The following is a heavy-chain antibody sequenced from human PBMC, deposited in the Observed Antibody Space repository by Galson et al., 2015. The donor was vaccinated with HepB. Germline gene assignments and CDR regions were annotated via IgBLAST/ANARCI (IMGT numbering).Heavy chain of an antibody. CDR3: ARDFLLSGDAMDV. CDR2: IYSGGST. Sequence: SLRLSCAASGFTVSSNYMSWVRQAPGKGLEWVSVIYSGGSTYYADSVKGRFTISRDNSKNTLYLQMNSLRAEDTAVYYCARDFLLSGDAMDVWGKGTTVTVSS. CDR1: GFTVSSNY. D-gene: IGHD7-27*01. J-gene: IGHJ6*03. V-gene: IGHV3-53*01.